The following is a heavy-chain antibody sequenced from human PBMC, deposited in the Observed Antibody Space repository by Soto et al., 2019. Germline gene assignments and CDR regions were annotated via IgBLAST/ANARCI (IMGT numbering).Heavy chain of an antibody. D-gene: IGHD5-12*01. J-gene: IGHJ6*03. CDR3: ARNSGYSGYDKTYMDV. Sequence: SETLSLTCAVYGGSFSGYNWSWIRQPPGKGLEWIGEINHSGSTNYNPSLKSRVTISVDTSKNQFSLKLSSVTAADTAVYYCARNSGYSGYDKTYMDVWGKGTTVTVSS. V-gene: IGHV4-34*01. CDR2: INHSGST. CDR1: GGSFSGYN.